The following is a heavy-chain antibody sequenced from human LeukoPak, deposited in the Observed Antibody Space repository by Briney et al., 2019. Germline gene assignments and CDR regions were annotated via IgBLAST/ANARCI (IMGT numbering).Heavy chain of an antibody. D-gene: IGHD6-13*01. J-gene: IGHJ6*02. Sequence: ASVKVSCKASGYTFTSYDINWVRQATGQGLEWMGWMNPNSGNTGYVQKFQGRVTMTRNTSISTAYMELSSLRSEDTAVYYCARAKDSSSWYAYYYYYGMDVWGQGTTVTVSS. CDR3: ARAKDSSSWYAYYYYYGMDV. CDR2: MNPNSGNT. V-gene: IGHV1-8*01. CDR1: GYTFTSYD.